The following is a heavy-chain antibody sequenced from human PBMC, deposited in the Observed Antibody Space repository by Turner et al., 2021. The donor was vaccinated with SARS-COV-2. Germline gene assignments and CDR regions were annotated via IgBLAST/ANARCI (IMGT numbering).Heavy chain of an antibody. D-gene: IGHD4-17*01. CDR2: VRSNGDFT. Sequence: EVQLVESGGGLVQPGGSRRLPCSSSGFTFSTFAMHWVRQAQGKGLEYLSVVRSNGDFTYYADSVKGRFIITRDNSENTLYLQMSSLRPADTAVYYCVFYGSTAAYWGQGTLVSVSS. V-gene: IGHV3-64D*06. J-gene: IGHJ4*02. CDR1: GFTFSTFA. CDR3: VFYGSTAAY.